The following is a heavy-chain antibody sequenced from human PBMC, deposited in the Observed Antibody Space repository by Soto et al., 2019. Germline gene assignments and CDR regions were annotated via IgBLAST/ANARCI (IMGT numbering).Heavy chain of an antibody. D-gene: IGHD4-17*01. V-gene: IGHV1-18*01. J-gene: IGHJ6*02. CDR3: ARFDYGGNHYYYYGMDV. CDR1: GYTFTSYG. CDR2: ISAYNGNT. Sequence: ASVKVSCKASGYTFTSYGISWVRQAPGQGLEWMGRISAYNGNTNYAQKLQGRVTMTTDTSTSTAYMELRSLRSDDTAVYYCARFDYGGNHYYYYGMDVWGQGTTVTVSS.